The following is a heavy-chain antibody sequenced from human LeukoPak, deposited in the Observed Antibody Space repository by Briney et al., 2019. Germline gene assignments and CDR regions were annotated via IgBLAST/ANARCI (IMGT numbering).Heavy chain of an antibody. V-gene: IGHV4-31*03. J-gene: IGHJ5*01. CDR1: GGSINSGGYY. D-gene: IGHD2-2*01. Sequence: PSETLSLTCTVSGGSINSGGYYWNWIRQHPGKGLEWIGYIYYTGRTFYNPSLKSRVTMSADTSKNEFSLRLSSVTAADTAVYYCARGYCTTTSCYFPLKGFDSWGQGTLVTVSS. CDR3: ARGYCTTTSCYFPLKGFDS. CDR2: IYYTGRT.